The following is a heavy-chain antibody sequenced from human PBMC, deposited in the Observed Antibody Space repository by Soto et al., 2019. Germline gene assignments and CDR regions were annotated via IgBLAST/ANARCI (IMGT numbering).Heavy chain of an antibody. J-gene: IGHJ6*02. CDR3: ARASKDSYRQKAAPGDYYLYYGLDV. Sequence: SVKVSCKASGGTFSSYAISWVRQAPGQGLEWMGGIIPVLGTANYAQKFQGRVTIIADEPTSTAFMELKSLRSEDTAVYFCARASKDSYRQKAAPGDYYLYYGLDVWGPGTTAPVSS. CDR1: GGTFSSYA. V-gene: IGHV1-69*13. CDR2: IIPVLGTA. D-gene: IGHD6-13*01.